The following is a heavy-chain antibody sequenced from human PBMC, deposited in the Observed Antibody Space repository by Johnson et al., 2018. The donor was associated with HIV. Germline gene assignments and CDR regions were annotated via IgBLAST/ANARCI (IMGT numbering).Heavy chain of an antibody. Sequence: QVQLVESGGGVVQPGRSLRLSCAASGFTFSSYAMHWVRQAPGKGLEWVAVISYDGRNKYYVDSVKGRFTSSRDNSKNTLYLQMKSLRAEDTAVYYCARVKGAFDIWGQGTMVTVSS. CDR2: ISYDGRNK. CDR3: ARVKGAFDI. V-gene: IGHV3-30*04. J-gene: IGHJ3*02. CDR1: GFTFSSYA.